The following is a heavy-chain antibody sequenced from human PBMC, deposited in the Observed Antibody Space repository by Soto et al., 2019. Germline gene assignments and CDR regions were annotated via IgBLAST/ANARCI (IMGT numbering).Heavy chain of an antibody. V-gene: IGHV1-46*03. Sequence: ASVKVSCKASGFTFXSYYMHWVRQAPGQGLEWMGIINPSGGSTSYAQKFQGRVTMTRDTSTSTVYMELSSLRSEDTAVYYCARGAAGYSSGWYDYYYYMDVWGKGTTVTVSS. D-gene: IGHD6-19*01. CDR3: ARGAAGYSSGWYDYYYYMDV. J-gene: IGHJ6*03. CDR2: INPSGGST. CDR1: GFTFXSYY.